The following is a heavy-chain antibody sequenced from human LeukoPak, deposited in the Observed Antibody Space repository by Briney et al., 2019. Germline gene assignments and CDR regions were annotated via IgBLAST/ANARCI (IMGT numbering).Heavy chain of an antibody. V-gene: IGHV4-30-2*01. CDR2: IYHSGST. J-gene: IGHJ3*02. D-gene: IGHD6-19*01. CDR3: ARRPVVAGAYYAFDI. CDR1: GGSISSGGYS. Sequence: PSETLSLTCAVSGGSISSGGYSWSWIRQPPGKGLEWIGYIYHSGSTYYNPSLKSRVTISVDRSKNQFSLKLSSVTAADTAVYYCARRPVVAGAYYAFDIWGQGTMVTVSS.